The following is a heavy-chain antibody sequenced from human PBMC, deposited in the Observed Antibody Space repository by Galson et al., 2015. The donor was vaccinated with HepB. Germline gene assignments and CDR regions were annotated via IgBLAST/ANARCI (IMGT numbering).Heavy chain of an antibody. CDR2: ISSNGGST. J-gene: IGHJ4*02. V-gene: IGHV3-64D*06. Sequence: SLRLSCAASGFTFSSYAMHWVRQAPGKGLEYVSAISSNGGSTYYADSVKGRFTISRDNSKNTLYLQMSSLRAEDTAVYYCVKDGQWQTLDYWGQGTLVTVSS. CDR3: VKDGQWQTLDY. CDR1: GFTFSSYA. D-gene: IGHD6-19*01.